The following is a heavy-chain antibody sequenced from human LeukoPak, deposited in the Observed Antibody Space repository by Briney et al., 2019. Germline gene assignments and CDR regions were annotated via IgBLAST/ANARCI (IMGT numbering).Heavy chain of an antibody. D-gene: IGHD6-6*01. CDR2: IGTAGDT. CDR3: ARASSSGDFDL. V-gene: IGHV3-13*01. Sequence: GGSLRLSCAASGFTFSSYDMHWVRQATGKGLEWVSAIGTAGDTYYPGSVKGRFTISRENAKNSLYLQMNSLRAGDTAVYYCARASSSGDFDLWGRGTLVTVSS. CDR1: GFTFSSYD. J-gene: IGHJ2*01.